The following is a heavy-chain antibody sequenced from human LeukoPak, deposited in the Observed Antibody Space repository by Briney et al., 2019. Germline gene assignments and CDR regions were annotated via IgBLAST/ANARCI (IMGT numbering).Heavy chain of an antibody. Sequence: PGRSLRLSCAASGFTFSSYGMQWVRQAPGKGLEWVAVMSYDGSNKYYADSVKGRFTISRDNSKNTLYLQMNSLSPDDTAVYYCAKDRGSGGYNFMDYWGQGALVTVSS. V-gene: IGHV3-30*18. CDR3: AKDRGSGGYNFMDY. D-gene: IGHD1-1*01. J-gene: IGHJ4*02. CDR2: MSYDGSNK. CDR1: GFTFSSYG.